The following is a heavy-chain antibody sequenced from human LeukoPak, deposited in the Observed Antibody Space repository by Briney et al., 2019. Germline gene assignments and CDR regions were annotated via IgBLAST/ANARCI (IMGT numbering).Heavy chain of an antibody. CDR1: GFTFSSYN. D-gene: IGHD3-3*01. CDR3: ARGVFGVIALLDY. V-gene: IGHV3-48*01. Sequence: PGGSLRLSCAASGFTFSSYNMNWVRQAPGKGLEWVSYIGSSGSTIYYADSAKGRFTVSRDNAKNSLYLQMSSLRAEDTAAYYCARGVFGVIALLDYWGQGTLATVSS. J-gene: IGHJ4*02. CDR2: IGSSGSTI.